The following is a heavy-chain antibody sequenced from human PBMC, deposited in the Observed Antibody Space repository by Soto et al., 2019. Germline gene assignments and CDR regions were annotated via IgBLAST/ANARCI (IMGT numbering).Heavy chain of an antibody. Sequence: SETLSLTCTVSGGSISSYYWSWIRQPPGKGLEWIGYIYYSGSTNYNPSLKSRVTISVDTSKNQFSLKLSSVTAADTAVYYCARAELYCSGGSCHNWFDPWGQGTLVTVSS. V-gene: IGHV4-59*01. CDR2: IYYSGST. CDR1: GGSISSYY. CDR3: ARAELYCSGGSCHNWFDP. D-gene: IGHD2-15*01. J-gene: IGHJ5*02.